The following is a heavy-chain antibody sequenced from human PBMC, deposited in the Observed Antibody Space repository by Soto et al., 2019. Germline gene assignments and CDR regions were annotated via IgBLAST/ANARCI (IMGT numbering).Heavy chain of an antibody. CDR2: ISAYNGNT. D-gene: IGHD6-19*01. CDR3: ARDKGPYSSGAEKQGY. V-gene: IGHV1-18*01. Sequence: QVQLVQSGAEVKKPGASVKVSCKASGYTFTSYGISWVRQAPGQGLEWMGWISAYNGNTNDAQKLQRRVTMTTATSTSTAYMELRSLRSDDTAVYYCARDKGPYSSGAEKQGYWGQGTLVTVSS. CDR1: GYTFTSYG. J-gene: IGHJ4*02.